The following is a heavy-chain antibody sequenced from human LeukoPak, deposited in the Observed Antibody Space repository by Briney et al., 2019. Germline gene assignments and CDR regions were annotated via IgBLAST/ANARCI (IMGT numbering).Heavy chain of an antibody. CDR2: INHSGST. Sequence: PSETLSLTCAVYGRSFSGYYWSWIRQPPGKGLEWIGEINHSGSTNYNPSLKSRVTISVDTSKNQFSLKLSSVTAADTAVYYCARIPMNDAFDIWGQGTMVTVSS. CDR1: GRSFSGYY. D-gene: IGHD2-2*02. V-gene: IGHV4-34*01. J-gene: IGHJ3*02. CDR3: ARIPMNDAFDI.